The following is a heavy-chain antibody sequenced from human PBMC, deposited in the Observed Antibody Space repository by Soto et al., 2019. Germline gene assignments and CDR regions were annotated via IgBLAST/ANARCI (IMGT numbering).Heavy chain of an antibody. CDR3: ARDSATTANHYGMDV. CDR1: GFTFSDYA. Sequence: SLRLSCSASGFTFSDYAMNWVRQAPGKGLEWVAVISYDGSNKFYADSVKGRFTISRDNSKNTLYLQMNSLRAEDTAVYYCARDSATTANHYGMDVWGQGTTVTVSS. D-gene: IGHD4-4*01. V-gene: IGHV3-30-3*01. CDR2: ISYDGSNK. J-gene: IGHJ6*02.